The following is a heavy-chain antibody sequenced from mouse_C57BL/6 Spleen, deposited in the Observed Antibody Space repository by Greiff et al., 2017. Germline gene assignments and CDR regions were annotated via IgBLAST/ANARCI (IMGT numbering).Heavy chain of an antibody. CDR3: ARRALSLYCYFDV. J-gene: IGHJ1*03. CDR1: GYTFTDYY. V-gene: IGHV1-26*01. D-gene: IGHD6-1*01. CDR2: INPNNGGT. Sequence: EVQLQQSGPELVKPGASVKISCKASGYTFTDYYMNWVKQSHGKSLEWIGDINPNNGGTSYNQQFKGKATLTVDKSSRTAYMELRSLTSEDSAVYYCARRALSLYCYFDVWGTGTTVTGSS.